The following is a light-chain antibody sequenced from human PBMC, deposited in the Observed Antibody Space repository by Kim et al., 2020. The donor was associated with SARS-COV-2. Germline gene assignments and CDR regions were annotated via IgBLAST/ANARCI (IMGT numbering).Light chain of an antibody. CDR2: EDN. CDR3: QSYDSSNCWV. Sequence: NFMLTQPHSVSESPGQTVTISCTRSSGSIASNYVKWYQQRPGSAPTTVIYEDNQRPSGVPDRFSGSIDSSSNSASLTISGLKTEDEADYYCQSYDSSNCWVFGGGTQLTVL. V-gene: IGLV6-57*04. J-gene: IGLJ3*02. CDR1: SGSIASNY.